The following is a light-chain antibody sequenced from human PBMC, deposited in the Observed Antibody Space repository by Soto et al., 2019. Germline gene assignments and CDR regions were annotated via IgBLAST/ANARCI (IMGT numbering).Light chain of an antibody. CDR3: QTWGTDIHVV. J-gene: IGLJ2*01. Sequence: QSVLTQSPSASASLGASVKLTCTLSSGHNSDAIAWHQQQPEKGPRYLMKVNSDGSNSKGDGIPDRFSGSRSGAERYLTISSLQSEDEADYHCQTWGTDIHVVFGGGTKLTVL. V-gene: IGLV4-69*01. CDR1: SGHNSDA. CDR2: VNSDGSN.